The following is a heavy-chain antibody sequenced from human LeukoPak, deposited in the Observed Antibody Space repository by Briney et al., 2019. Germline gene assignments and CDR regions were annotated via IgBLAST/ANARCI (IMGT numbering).Heavy chain of an antibody. CDR2: IYYRGSA. Sequence: PSETLSLTCTVSGGSISSSSYFWGWLRQPPGKGLEWIGSIYYRGSAYYNPSLKSRVTISVDTSKNQFSLKLSSVTAADTAVYYCARELMDCSGGTCYSSFFDYWGQGTLVTVSS. CDR3: ARELMDCSGGTCYSSFFDY. J-gene: IGHJ4*02. V-gene: IGHV4-39*07. D-gene: IGHD2-15*01. CDR1: GGSISSSSYF.